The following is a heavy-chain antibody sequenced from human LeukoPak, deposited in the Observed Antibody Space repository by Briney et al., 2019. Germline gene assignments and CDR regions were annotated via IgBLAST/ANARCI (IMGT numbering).Heavy chain of an antibody. CDR1: GFTFSSYG. J-gene: IGHJ5*02. CDR2: ISYDGSNK. V-gene: IGHV3-30*18. CDR3: AKDLPSSGYRSNWFDP. D-gene: IGHD3-22*01. Sequence: PGGSLRLSCAASGFTFSSYGMHWVRQAPGKGLEWVAVISYDGSNKYYADSVKGRFTISRDNSKNTLYLQMNSLRAEDTAVYYCAKDLPSSGYRSNWFDPWGQGTLVTVSS.